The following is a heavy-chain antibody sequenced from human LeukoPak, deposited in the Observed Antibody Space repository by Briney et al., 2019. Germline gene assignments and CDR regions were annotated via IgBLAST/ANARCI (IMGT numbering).Heavy chain of an antibody. Sequence: GGSLRLSCAASGFTFTSYSMNWVRQAPGKGLEWVSTISGGGGSTYYADSVKGRFTISRDNSKNTLYLQMNSLRPEDTAVYYCAREPTYSSSLDYWGQGTLVTVSS. J-gene: IGHJ4*02. CDR2: ISGGGGST. D-gene: IGHD6-6*01. CDR1: GFTFTSYS. V-gene: IGHV3-23*01. CDR3: AREPTYSSSLDY.